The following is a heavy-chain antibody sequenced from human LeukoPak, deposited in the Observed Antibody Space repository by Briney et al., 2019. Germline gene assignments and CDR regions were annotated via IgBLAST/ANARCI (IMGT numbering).Heavy chain of an antibody. J-gene: IGHJ6*03. V-gene: IGHV4-39*02. D-gene: IGHD6-19*01. CDR1: GGSISSGSYY. Sequence: KPSETLSLTCTVSGGSISSGSYYWGWIRQPPGKGLERIGSIYYSGSTYYNPSLKSRVTISVDTSKNQFSLKLSSVTAADTAVYYCARDRSSSSGWYLPGLYYMDVWGKGTTVTVSS. CDR2: IYYSGST. CDR3: ARDRSSSSGWYLPGLYYMDV.